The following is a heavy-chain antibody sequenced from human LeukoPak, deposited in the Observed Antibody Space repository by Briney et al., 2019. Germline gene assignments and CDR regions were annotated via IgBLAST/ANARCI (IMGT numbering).Heavy chain of an antibody. V-gene: IGHV4-59*01. D-gene: IGHD3-22*01. CDR2: IYYRGST. CDR3: ARLSGYSSGHYYSDY. Sequence: SETLSLTCTVSGGSISSDYWSWIRQPPGKGLEWIGYIYYRGSTNYNPSLKSRVTISVDTSKNQFSLKLSSVTAADTTVYYCARLSGYSSGHYYSDYWGQGTLVTVSS. CDR1: GGSISSDY. J-gene: IGHJ4*02.